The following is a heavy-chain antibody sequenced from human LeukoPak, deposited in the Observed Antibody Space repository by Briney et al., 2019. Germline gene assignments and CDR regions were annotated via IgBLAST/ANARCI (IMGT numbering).Heavy chain of an antibody. J-gene: IGHJ4*02. CDR3: AKESSSGWYDVDY. V-gene: IGHV3-21*04. Sequence: GGSLRLSCAASGFTFSSYSMNWVRQAPGKGLEWVSSISSSSSYIYYADSVKGRFTISRDNSKNTLYLQMNSLRAEDTAVYYCAKESSSGWYDVDYWGQGTPVTVSS. D-gene: IGHD6-19*01. CDR1: GFTFSSYS. CDR2: ISSSSSYI.